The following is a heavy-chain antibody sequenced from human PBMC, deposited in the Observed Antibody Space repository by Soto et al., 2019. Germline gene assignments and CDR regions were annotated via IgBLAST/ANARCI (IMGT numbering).Heavy chain of an antibody. V-gene: IGHV3-30-3*01. D-gene: IGHD6-6*01. J-gene: IGHJ6*02. CDR2: ISYDGSNK. CDR3: AMSIAARTSWAPLYYYYYYGMDV. Sequence: QVQLVESGGGVVQPGRSLRLSCAASGFTFSSYAMHWVRQAPGKGLEWVAVISYDGSNKYYADSVKGRFTISRANSKNTLYLQMNSLRAEDTAVYYCAMSIAARTSWAPLYYYYYYGMDVWGQGTTVTVSS. CDR1: GFTFSSYA.